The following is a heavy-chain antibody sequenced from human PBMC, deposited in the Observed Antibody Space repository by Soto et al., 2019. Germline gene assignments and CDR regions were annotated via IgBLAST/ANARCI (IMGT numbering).Heavy chain of an antibody. J-gene: IGHJ3*02. CDR1: GGTFSSYT. CDR3: ARYDSSFLDAFDS. CDR2: IIPILGIA. V-gene: IGHV1-69*02. D-gene: IGHD3-22*01. Sequence: QVQLVQSGAEVKKPGSSVKVSCKASGGTFSSYTISWVRQAPGQGLEWMGRIIPILGIANNAQRFQGRVTITADKSTSPAYMELSSLRSEDTAVYYCARYDSSFLDAFDSWGQGTMVTVSS.